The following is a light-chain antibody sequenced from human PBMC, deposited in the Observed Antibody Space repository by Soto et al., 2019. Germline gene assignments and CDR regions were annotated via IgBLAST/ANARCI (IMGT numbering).Light chain of an antibody. J-gene: IGKJ5*01. CDR1: QGISTW. CDR2: GAS. Sequence: IQMTQSPASVSASVGDRVTITCRASQGISTWLAWYQQKAGKAPNLLIYGASNLHSGVPSRFSGSGSGTNFTLTISSLQPEDFATYYCQQANSFPLTFGQGTRLEIK. CDR3: QQANSFPLT. V-gene: IGKV1-12*01.